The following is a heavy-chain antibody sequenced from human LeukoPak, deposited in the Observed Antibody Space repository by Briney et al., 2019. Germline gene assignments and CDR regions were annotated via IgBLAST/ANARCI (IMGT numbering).Heavy chain of an antibody. D-gene: IGHD3-10*01. J-gene: IGHJ6*03. CDR2: ISWNSGSI. CDR3: ARVSSKATVRGLITKKNYYYYYMDV. CDR1: GFTFDDYA. Sequence: SLRLSCAASGFTFDDYAMHWVRQAPGKGLEWVSGISWNSGSIGYADSVKGRFTISRDNAKNSLYLQMNSLRAEDTALYYCARVSSKATVRGLITKKNYYYYYMDVWGKGTTVTISS. V-gene: IGHV3-9*01.